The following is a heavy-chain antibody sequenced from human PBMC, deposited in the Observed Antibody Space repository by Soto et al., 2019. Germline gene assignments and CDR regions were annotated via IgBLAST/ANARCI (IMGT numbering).Heavy chain of an antibody. CDR3: ANALMVRGAPFAY. CDR2: ISYDGSNK. D-gene: IGHD3-10*01. V-gene: IGHV3-30*18. CDR1: GFTFSRYG. J-gene: IGHJ4*02. Sequence: QVQLVESGGGVVQPERSLRLSCAASGFTFSRYGMHWVRQAPGKGLEWVAVISYDGSNKYYADSVKGRFTISRDNSKNTLYLQMNSLRAEDTAVYYCANALMVRGAPFAYWGQGTLVTVSS.